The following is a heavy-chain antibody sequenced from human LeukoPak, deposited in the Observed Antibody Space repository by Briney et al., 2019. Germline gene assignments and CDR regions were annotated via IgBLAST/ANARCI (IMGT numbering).Heavy chain of an antibody. CDR2: ISYDGSNK. V-gene: IGHV3-30*18. CDR3: AKDSYGMDV. CDR1: GFTFSSYG. Sequence: TGGSLGLSCAASGFTFSSYGMHWVLQAPGKGLEWVAVISYDGSNKYYADSVKGRFTISRDNSKNTLYLQMNSPRAEDTAVYYCAKDSYGMDVWGQGTTVTVSS. J-gene: IGHJ6*02.